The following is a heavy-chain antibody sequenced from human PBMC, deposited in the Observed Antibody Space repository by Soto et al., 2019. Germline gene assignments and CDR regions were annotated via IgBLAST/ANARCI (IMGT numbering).Heavy chain of an antibody. D-gene: IGHD6-19*01. CDR1: GFAFSSYW. CDR2: ISSNGRNT. CDR3: VKASTVTGVGGYR. Sequence: EVQLVESGGGLVQPGGSLRLSCAASGFAFSSYWMQWVRQAPGKGPVWVSGISSNGRNTTYADPVKARFTVSRDNAKNTLHLQMTSLRDDDTAVYYCVKASTVTGVGGYRWGQGTLVTVSS. V-gene: IGHV3-74*03. J-gene: IGHJ4*02.